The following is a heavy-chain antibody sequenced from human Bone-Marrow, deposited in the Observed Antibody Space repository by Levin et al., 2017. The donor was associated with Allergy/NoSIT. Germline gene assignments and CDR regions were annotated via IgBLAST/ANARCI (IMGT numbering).Heavy chain of an antibody. CDR3: AREIGVVALDTLQESWFDS. V-gene: IGHV4-39*07. D-gene: IGHD2-15*01. CDR2: VYYSGKT. CDR1: GASVSSTSFH. Sequence: RPSETLSLTCAVSGASVSSTSFHWAWIRQPPGKGLEWIASVYYSGKTYHNSSLQSRVTISLDTSSNQFSLRLRSVTAADTAFYYCAREIGVVALDTLQESWFDSWGQGTLVTVSS. J-gene: IGHJ5*01.